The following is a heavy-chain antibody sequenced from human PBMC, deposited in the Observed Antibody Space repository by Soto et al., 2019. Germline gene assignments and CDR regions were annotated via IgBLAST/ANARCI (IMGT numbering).Heavy chain of an antibody. CDR2: IYWDDDK. CDR1: GFSVGGSGVG. V-gene: IGHV2-5*02. CDR3: AHSSNIVSPEAHGGFDI. D-gene: IGHD2-21*01. Sequence: QITLKASGHTLVKPTQTLTLTCTFSGFSVGGSGVGVGWIRQPPGKALEWLGVIYWDDDKRYSSSLRNRITLTKDSSRNHVVLTLTNMVPEDAGTYYCAHSSNIVSPEAHGGFDIWGQGTMVTVS. J-gene: IGHJ3*02.